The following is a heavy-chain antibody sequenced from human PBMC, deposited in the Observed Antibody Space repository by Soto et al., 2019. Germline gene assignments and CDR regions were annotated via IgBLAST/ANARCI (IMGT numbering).Heavy chain of an antibody. CDR1: SA. Sequence: SAVHWVRQARGHRLQWIGWIDVGSANANYAQMLQERVTISRDMSTSTAYMELSSLRPEDTAVYFCAGDSGNLGNWAYFLDYWGQGTLVTVSS. V-gene: IGHV1-58*01. CDR3: AGDSGNLGNWAYFLDY. D-gene: IGHD7-27*01. J-gene: IGHJ4*02. CDR2: IDVGSANA.